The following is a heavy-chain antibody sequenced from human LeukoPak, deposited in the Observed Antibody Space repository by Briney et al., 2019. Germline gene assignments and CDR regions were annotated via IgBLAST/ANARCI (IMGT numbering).Heavy chain of an antibody. Sequence: KASETLSLTCTVSGGSISSYYWSWIRQPPGKGLEWIGYIYYSGSTNYNPSLKSRVTISVDTSKNQFSLKLSSVTAADTAVYYCASPTDGEPDYWGQGTLVTVSS. CDR1: GGSISSYY. D-gene: IGHD4-17*01. CDR2: IYYSGST. CDR3: ASPTDGEPDY. J-gene: IGHJ4*02. V-gene: IGHV4-59*08.